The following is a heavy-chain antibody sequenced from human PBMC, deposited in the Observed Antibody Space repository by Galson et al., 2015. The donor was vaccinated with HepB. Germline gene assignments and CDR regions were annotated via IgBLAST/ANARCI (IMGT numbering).Heavy chain of an antibody. J-gene: IGHJ4*02. D-gene: IGHD6-13*01. CDR2: FDPEDGET. Sequence: SVKVSCKVSGYTLTELSMHWVRQAPGKGLEWMGGFDPEDGETIYAQKFQGRVTMTEDTPTDTAYMELSSLRSEDTAVYYCATDRRYIAAAGMGYYFDYWGQGTLVTVSS. V-gene: IGHV1-24*01. CDR3: ATDRRYIAAAGMGYYFDY. CDR1: GYTLTELS.